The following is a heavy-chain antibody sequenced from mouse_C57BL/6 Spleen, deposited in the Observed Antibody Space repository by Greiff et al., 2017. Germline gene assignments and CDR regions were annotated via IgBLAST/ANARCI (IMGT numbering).Heavy chain of an antibody. J-gene: IGHJ3*01. D-gene: IGHD1-1*01. CDR3: ARMSYYYGSSYEAWFAY. CDR2: IYPRDGST. V-gene: IGHV1-85*01. Sequence: QVQLKESGPELVKPGASVKLSCKASGYTFTSYDINWVKQRPGQGLEWIGWIYPRDGSTKYNEKFKGKATLTVDTSSSTAYMELHSLTSEDSAVYFCARMSYYYGSSYEAWFAYWGQGTLVTVSA. CDR1: GYTFTSYD.